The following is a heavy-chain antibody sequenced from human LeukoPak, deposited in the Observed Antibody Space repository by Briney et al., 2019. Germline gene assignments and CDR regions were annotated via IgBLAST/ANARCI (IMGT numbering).Heavy chain of an antibody. V-gene: IGHV3-21*01. CDR3: ASSDRYYDSSGYPRQVDY. J-gene: IGHJ4*02. CDR2: ISSSSSYI. Sequence: GGSLRLSCAASGFTFSSYSMNWVRQAPGKGLEWVSSISSSSSYIYYADPVKGRFTISRDNAKNSLYLQMNSLRAEDTAVYYCASSDRYYDSSGYPRQVDYWGQGTLVTVSS. D-gene: IGHD3-22*01. CDR1: GFTFSSYS.